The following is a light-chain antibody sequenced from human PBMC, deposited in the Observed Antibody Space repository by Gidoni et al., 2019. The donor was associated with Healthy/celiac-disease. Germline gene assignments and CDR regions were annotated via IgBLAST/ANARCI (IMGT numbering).Light chain of an antibody. J-gene: IGKJ5*01. V-gene: IGKV4-1*01. Sequence: DIVMTQSPASLAVSLGERATINCKSSQSVLYSSNNKNYLAWYQQEPGQPPKLLIYWASTRESGVPDRFSGSGSGTDFTLTISSLQAEDVAVYYCQQYYSTLITFGQGTRLEIK. CDR3: QQYYSTLIT. CDR2: WAS. CDR1: QSVLYSSNNKNY.